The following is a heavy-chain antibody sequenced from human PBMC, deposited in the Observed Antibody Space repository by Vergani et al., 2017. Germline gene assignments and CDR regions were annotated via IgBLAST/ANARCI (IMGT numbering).Heavy chain of an antibody. CDR1: GGSISSGGYY. D-gene: IGHD3-22*01. CDR3: AGTYYYDSSGYYNWFDP. J-gene: IGHJ5*02. Sequence: QVQLQESGPGLVKPSQTLSLTCTVSGGSISSGGYYWSWLRQHPGKGLEWIGYIYYSGSTYYNPSLKSRVTISVDTSKNQFSLKLSSVTAADTAVYYCAGTYYYDSSGYYNWFDPWGQGTLVTVSS. CDR2: IYYSGST. V-gene: IGHV4-31*03.